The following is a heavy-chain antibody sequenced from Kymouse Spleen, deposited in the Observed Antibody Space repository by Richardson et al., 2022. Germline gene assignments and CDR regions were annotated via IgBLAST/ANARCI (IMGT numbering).Heavy chain of an antibody. V-gene: IGHV4-34*01. CDR1: GGSFSGYY. CDR3: ARSIAVAVNFDY. Sequence: QVQLQQWGAGLLKPSETLSLTCAVYGGSFSGYYWSWIRQPPGKGLEWIGEINHSGSTNYNPSLKSRVTISVDTSKNQFSLKLSSVTAADTAVYYCARSIAVAVNFDYWGQGTLVTVSS. D-gene: IGHD6-19*01. J-gene: IGHJ4*02. CDR2: INHSGST.